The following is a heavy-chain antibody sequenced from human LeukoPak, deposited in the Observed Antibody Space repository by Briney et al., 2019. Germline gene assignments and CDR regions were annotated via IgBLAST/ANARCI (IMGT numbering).Heavy chain of an antibody. CDR2: ISGSGGST. CDR3: AKCKSSSCFDY. D-gene: IGHD6-6*01. Sequence: GGSLRLSCAASGFTFSSYGMSWVRQAPGKALEWVSVISGSGGSTDYADSVKGRFTISRDNSKNTLYLQMNSLRAEDTAVYYCAKCKSSSCFDYWGQGTLVTVSS. CDR1: GFTFSSYG. V-gene: IGHV3-23*01. J-gene: IGHJ4*02.